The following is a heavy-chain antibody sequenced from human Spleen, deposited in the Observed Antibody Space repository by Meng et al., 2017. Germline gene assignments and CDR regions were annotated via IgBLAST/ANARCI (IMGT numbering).Heavy chain of an antibody. D-gene: IGHD6-13*01. CDR1: GYTFTNYY. J-gene: IGHJ4*02. V-gene: IGHV1-2*06. CDR3: ARAYTSSGPFDY. Sequence: QVQLGQAGAEVKKPGASVKVSCKASGYTFTNYYMHWVRQAPGQGLEWMGRINLSSGGTDYAQKFQGRVTMTRYTSISTAYLELSSLRSDDTALFYCARAYTSSGPFDYWGQGTLVTVSS. CDR2: INLSSGGT.